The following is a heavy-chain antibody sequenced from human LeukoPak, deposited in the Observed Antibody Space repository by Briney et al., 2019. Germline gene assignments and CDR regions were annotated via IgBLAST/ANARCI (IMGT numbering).Heavy chain of an antibody. J-gene: IGHJ5*02. CDR2: ISSSGSTI. CDR3: ARAFFRLGELSLYRYNWFDP. D-gene: IGHD3-16*02. CDR1: GFTFSSYE. Sequence: PGGSLRLSCAASGFTFSSYEMNWVRQAPGKGLEWVSYISSSGSTIYYADSVKGRFTISRDNAKNSLYLQMNSLRAEDTAVYYCARAFFRLGELSLYRYNWFDPWGQGTLVTVSS. V-gene: IGHV3-48*03.